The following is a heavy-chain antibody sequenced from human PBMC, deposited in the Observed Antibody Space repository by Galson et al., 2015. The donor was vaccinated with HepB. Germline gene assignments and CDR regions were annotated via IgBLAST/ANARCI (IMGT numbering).Heavy chain of an antibody. CDR1: GFIVSDNY. J-gene: IGHJ2*01. D-gene: IGHD3-22*01. Sequence: SLRLSCAASGFIVSDNYMNWVRQAPGRGLEWVSVIFIGGKTYYADSVKGRFTISRDKSKNTLHLQMNSLRPEDTALYYCARDLSSAHYPYWYFDLWGRGTPATVSS. CDR2: IFIGGKT. V-gene: IGHV3-53*01. CDR3: ARDLSSAHYPYWYFDL.